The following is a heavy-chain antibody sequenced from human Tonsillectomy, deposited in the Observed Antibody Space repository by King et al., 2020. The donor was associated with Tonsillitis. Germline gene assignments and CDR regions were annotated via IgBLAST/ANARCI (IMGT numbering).Heavy chain of an antibody. CDR1: GFTFSSFP. CDR3: AKDRDFWSPHGMDV. J-gene: IGHJ6*02. V-gene: IGHV3-23*04. Sequence: VQLVESGGGLIQPGGSWDPSVPPLGFTFSSFPMGWVPRAPGRGRRGVSVFGGRGGSPYKPDSGKGRFAISRDNSKNKLFLQMNSLGAEDTAVYYLAKDRDFWSPHGMDVWGQGTTVIVSS. CDR2: FGGRGGSP. D-gene: IGHD3-3*01.